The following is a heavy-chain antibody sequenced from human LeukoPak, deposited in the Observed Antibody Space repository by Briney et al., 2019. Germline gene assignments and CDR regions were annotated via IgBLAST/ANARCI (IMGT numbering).Heavy chain of an antibody. D-gene: IGHD3-22*01. CDR1: GGSMSSYY. CDR3: ARHGSVSSGASV. V-gene: IGHV4-59*08. Sequence: SETLSLTCIVSGGSMSSYYWSWIRQPPGKGLEWIGYIFYSGSTNYNPSLKSRVTISVDTSKNQFSLKLSSVTVADTAVYYCARHGSVSSGASVWGQGSLVTVSS. CDR2: IFYSGST. J-gene: IGHJ4*02.